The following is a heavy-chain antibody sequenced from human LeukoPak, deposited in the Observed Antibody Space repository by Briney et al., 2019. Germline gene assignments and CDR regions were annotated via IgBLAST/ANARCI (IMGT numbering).Heavy chain of an antibody. J-gene: IGHJ4*02. CDR3: AREFKEYCSSTSCYHRYFDY. CDR2: IYYSGST. CDR1: GGSTTSYY. V-gene: IGHV4-30-4*08. Sequence: SETLSLTCTVSGGSTTSYYWSWIRQPPGKGLEWIGYIYYSGSTYYNPSLKSRVTISVDTSKNQFSLKLSSVTAADTAVYYCAREFKEYCSSTSCYHRYFDYWGQGTLVTVSS. D-gene: IGHD2-2*01.